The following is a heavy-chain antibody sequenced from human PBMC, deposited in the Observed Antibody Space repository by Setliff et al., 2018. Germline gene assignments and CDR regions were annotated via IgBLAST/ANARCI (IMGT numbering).Heavy chain of an antibody. Sequence: GGSLRLSCEVSGFTLSSNYMSWVRQAPGKGLEWVGRIRNKDNSYTTEYAASVKGRFTISRDDSKNSLYLQMNGLKTEDRAVYYCTMYVYGYVYWGQGTLVTV. CDR1: GFTLSSNY. CDR2: IRNKDNSYTT. CDR3: TMYVYGYVY. D-gene: IGHD5-18*01. V-gene: IGHV3-72*01. J-gene: IGHJ4*02.